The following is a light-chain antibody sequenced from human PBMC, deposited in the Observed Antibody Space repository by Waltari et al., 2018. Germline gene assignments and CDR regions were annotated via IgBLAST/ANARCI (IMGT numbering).Light chain of an antibody. CDR3: TSRDFTGTVF. CDR1: SLRTYD. CDR2: GKN. Sequence: SFELTQDPAVSVALGQTVRITCQGDSLRTYDASWYQQKPGQAPLLLIYGKNRRPSGIPDRFSGSTSGTTSSLTITGAQAEDEADYHCTSRDFTGTVFFCGGTKVTVL. J-gene: IGLJ2*01. V-gene: IGLV3-19*01.